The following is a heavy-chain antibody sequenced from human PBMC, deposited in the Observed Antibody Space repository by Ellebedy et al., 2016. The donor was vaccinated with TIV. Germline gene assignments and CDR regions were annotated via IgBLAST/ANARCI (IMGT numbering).Heavy chain of an antibody. D-gene: IGHD1-14*01. CDR1: GFTFSSYA. CDR2: ISGSGGST. V-gene: IGHV3-23*01. Sequence: PGGSLRLSCAASGFTFSSYAMSWVRQAPGKGLEWVSTISGSGGSTYYAASVKGRLTISRDNSKNTPYLQMNSLRAEDTAVYYCAKGELLREPDAFDIWGQGTMVTVSS. CDR3: AKGELLREPDAFDI. J-gene: IGHJ3*02.